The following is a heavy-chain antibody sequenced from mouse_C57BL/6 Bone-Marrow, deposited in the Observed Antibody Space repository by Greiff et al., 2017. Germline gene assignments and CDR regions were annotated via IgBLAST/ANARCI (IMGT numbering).Heavy chain of an antibody. V-gene: IGHV1-81*01. CDR2: IYPRSGNT. CDR1: GYTFTSYG. CDR3: ARRDPGYAMDY. Sequence: QVQLKESGAELARPGASVKLSCKASGYTFTSYGISWVKQRTGQGLEWIGEIYPRSGNTYYNEKFKGKATLTADKSSSTAYMELRSLTSEDSAVYFCARRDPGYAMDYWGQGTSVTVSS. J-gene: IGHJ4*01.